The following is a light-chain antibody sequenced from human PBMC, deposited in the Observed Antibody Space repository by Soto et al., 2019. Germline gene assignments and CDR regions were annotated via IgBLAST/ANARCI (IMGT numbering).Light chain of an antibody. CDR3: CSYAGRSTLV. J-gene: IGLJ3*02. CDR2: EVS. V-gene: IGLV2-23*02. CDR1: SSDVGSYNL. Sequence: QSVLTQPASVSGSPGQSITISCTGTSSDVGSYNLVSWYQQHPGKAPNVMIYEVSQRPSGVSKRFSGSKSGNTASLTISGLQAEDEADYYCCSYAGRSTLVFGGGTKLTVL.